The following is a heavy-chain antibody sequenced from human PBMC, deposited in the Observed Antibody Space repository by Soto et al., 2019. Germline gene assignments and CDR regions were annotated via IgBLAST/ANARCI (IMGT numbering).Heavy chain of an antibody. J-gene: IGHJ6*02. Sequence: SETLSLTCSISGGFVTSGGYSWSWIRQPPGKGLEWIGYTYHGGSTYYSPSLKSRVTISVDRSKNQFSLKLSSVTAADTAVYYCVRGHSNYKGGFHYYVMDVWGQGITVTVSS. CDR2: TYHGGST. D-gene: IGHD4-4*01. CDR3: VRGHSNYKGGFHYYVMDV. V-gene: IGHV4-30-2*01. CDR1: GGFVTSGGYS.